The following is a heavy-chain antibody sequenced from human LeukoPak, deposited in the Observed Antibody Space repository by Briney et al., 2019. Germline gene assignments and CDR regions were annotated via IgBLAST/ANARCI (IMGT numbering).Heavy chain of an antibody. V-gene: IGHV3-23*01. CDR3: AKAEGYDILTGLDY. J-gene: IGHJ4*02. D-gene: IGHD3-9*01. Sequence: GGSLRLSCAPSGFTFSSYAMSWVRQAPGKGLECVSGNGASGGSTYYADSVKGRFTISRDNSKNTLYLQMNSLRTEDTAVYYCAKAEGYDILTGLDYWGQGTLVTASS. CDR2: NGASGGST. CDR1: GFTFSSYA.